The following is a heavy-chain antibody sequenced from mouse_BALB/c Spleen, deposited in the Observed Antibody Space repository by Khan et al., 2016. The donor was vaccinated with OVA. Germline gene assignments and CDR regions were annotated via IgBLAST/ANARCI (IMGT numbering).Heavy chain of an antibody. V-gene: IGHV1S81*02. Sequence: QVQLQQSGAELVKPGASVKLSCKASGYTFTSYYMYWVKQRPGQGLEWIGEINPSNGGTNFNEKFKSKATLTVDKSSSTAYMQLRSLTSADSAVYYCTRGGYGGFAYWGQGTLVTVSA. CDR2: INPSNGGT. D-gene: IGHD3-1*01. CDR3: TRGGYGGFAY. CDR1: GYTFTSYY. J-gene: IGHJ3*01.